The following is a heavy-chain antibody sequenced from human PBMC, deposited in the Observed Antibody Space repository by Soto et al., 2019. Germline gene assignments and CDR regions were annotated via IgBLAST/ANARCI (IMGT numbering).Heavy chain of an antibody. CDR2: IIPIFGTA. J-gene: IGHJ6*02. CDR3: AVTDFNYYDSSGLYYYYYGMDV. V-gene: IGHV1-69*06. CDR1: GGTFSSYA. D-gene: IGHD3-22*01. Sequence: SVKVSCKASGGTFSSYAISWVRQAPGQGLEWMGGIIPIFGTANYAQKFQGRVTITADKSTSTAYMELSSLRSEDTAVYYCAVTDFNYYDSSGLYYYYYGMDVWGQGTTVTVSS.